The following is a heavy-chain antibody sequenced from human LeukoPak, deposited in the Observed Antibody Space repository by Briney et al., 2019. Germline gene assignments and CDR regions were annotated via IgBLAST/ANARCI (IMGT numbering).Heavy chain of an antibody. J-gene: IGHJ4*02. V-gene: IGHV3-48*02. CDR1: GFTFGSYA. CDR2: ISSSSSTI. D-gene: IGHD6-19*01. Sequence: GGSLRLSCAASGFTFGSYAMNWVRQAPGKGLEWVSYISSSSSTIYYADSVKGRFTISGDNAKNSLYLQMNSLRDEDTAVYYCAILQGAVAHFDYWGQGTLVTVSS. CDR3: AILQGAVAHFDY.